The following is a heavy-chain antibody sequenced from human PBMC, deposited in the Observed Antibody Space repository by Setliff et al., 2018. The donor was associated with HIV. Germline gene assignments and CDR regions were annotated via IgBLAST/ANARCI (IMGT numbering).Heavy chain of an antibody. Sequence: GASVKVSCKASGDTFSNSLVTWVRQAPGQGLEWMGGIIPLFGTANYAQKFQGRVTMTTDELMTTAYLELSSLRSEDTAVYYCARDGWGNFWSGYYTHDAFDIWGQGAMVTVSS. V-gene: IGHV1-69*05. CDR3: ARDGWGNFWSGYYTHDAFDI. CDR2: IIPLFGTA. J-gene: IGHJ3*02. D-gene: IGHD3-3*01. CDR1: GDTFSNSL.